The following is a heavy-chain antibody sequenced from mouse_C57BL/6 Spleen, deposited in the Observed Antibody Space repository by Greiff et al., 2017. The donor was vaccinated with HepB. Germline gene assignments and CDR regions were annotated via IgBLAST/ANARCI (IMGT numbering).Heavy chain of an antibody. CDR3: ARPNYYGSSYVLDY. V-gene: IGHV1-69*01. Sequence: VQLQQPGAELVMPGASVKLSCKASGYTFTSYWMHWVKQRPGQGLEWIGEIDPSDSYTNYNQKFKGKSTLTVDKSSSTAYMQLSSLTSEDSAVYYCARPNYYGSSYVLDYWGQGTTLTVSS. D-gene: IGHD1-1*01. CDR2: IDPSDSYT. J-gene: IGHJ2*01. CDR1: GYTFTSYW.